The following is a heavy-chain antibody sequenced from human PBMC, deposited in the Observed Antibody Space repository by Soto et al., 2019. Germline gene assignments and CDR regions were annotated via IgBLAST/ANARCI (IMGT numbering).Heavy chain of an antibody. CDR2: IIPILGIA. Sequence: SVKVSCKASGGTFSSYTISWVRQAPGQGLEWMGRIIPILGIANYAQKFQGRVTITADKSTSTAYMELSSLRSEDTAVYYCAGGDDYGDYVQYFQHWGQGTLVTVSS. CDR1: GGTFSSYT. D-gene: IGHD4-17*01. J-gene: IGHJ1*01. V-gene: IGHV1-69*02. CDR3: AGGDDYGDYVQYFQH.